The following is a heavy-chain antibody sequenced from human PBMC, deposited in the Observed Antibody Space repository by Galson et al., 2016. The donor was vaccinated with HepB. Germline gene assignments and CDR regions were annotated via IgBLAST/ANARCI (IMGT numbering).Heavy chain of an antibody. CDR2: ISDGGDTV. Sequence: SLRLSCAASGFIFNTYTMNWVRQAPGKGLEWISYISDGGDTVHYADSVQGRFTISRDNANNSLYLQMSSLGAEDTAVYYCARGGGTTWERLYGSWGQGTLVTVSS. D-gene: IGHD2/OR15-2a*01. CDR3: ARGGGTTWERLYGS. CDR1: GFIFNTYT. V-gene: IGHV3-48*01. J-gene: IGHJ5*02.